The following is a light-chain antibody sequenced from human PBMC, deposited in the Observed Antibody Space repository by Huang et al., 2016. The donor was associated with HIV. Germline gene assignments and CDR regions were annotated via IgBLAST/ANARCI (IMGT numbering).Light chain of an antibody. CDR2: GAS. CDR1: QSINNF. V-gene: IGKV1-39*01. CDR3: LQTLSFPPT. Sequence: DVQMTQSPSSLSASVGDSVTIACRPSQSINNFLKWYQQRPGEAPNLLIYGASSLRIGVPSRFSGSGSETDFTLTISSLQPEDFATYYCLQTLSFPPTFGQGTKV. J-gene: IGKJ1*01.